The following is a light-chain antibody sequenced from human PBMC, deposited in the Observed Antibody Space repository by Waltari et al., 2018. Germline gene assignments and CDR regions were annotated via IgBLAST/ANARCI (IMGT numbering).Light chain of an antibody. CDR1: SSDVGRYDY. Sequence: QSALTQPPSASGSPGQSVTISCTGTSSDVGRYDYVSWYQHHPGKAPELLIYGVTKRPSGVPDRFSGSQSGNTASLTISGLPTDDEAHYYCSSYAGTNNLLFGGGTKVTVL. V-gene: IGLV2-8*01. CDR3: SSYAGTNNLL. J-gene: IGLJ2*01. CDR2: GVT.